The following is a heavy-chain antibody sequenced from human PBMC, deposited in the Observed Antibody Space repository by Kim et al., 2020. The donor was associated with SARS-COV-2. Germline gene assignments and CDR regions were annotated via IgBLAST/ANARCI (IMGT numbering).Heavy chain of an antibody. CDR1: GFTFSSYS. Sequence: GGSLRLSCTASGFTFSSYSMNWVRQAPGKALEWVSSISSSSSYIYYADSVKGRFTISRDNAKNSLYLQMNSLRAEDTAVYYCARPPGDYYDHPGLDWCQGTLVTVSS. CDR3: ARPPGDYYDHPGLD. V-gene: IGHV3-21*01. D-gene: IGHD3-22*01. CDR2: ISSSSSYI. J-gene: IGHJ4*02.